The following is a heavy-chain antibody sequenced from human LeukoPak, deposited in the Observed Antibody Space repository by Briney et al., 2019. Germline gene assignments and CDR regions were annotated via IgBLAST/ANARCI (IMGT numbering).Heavy chain of an antibody. CDR2: ISYDGSNK. V-gene: IGHV3-30-3*01. CDR3: AKDGGSYYTRGRFDY. J-gene: IGHJ4*02. CDR1: GFTFSSYA. D-gene: IGHD1-26*01. Sequence: GGSLRLSCAASGFTFSSYAMHWVRQAPGKGLEWVAVISYDGSNKYYADSVKGRFTISRDNSKNTLYLQMNSLRAEDTAVYYCAKDGGSYYTRGRFDYWGQGTLVTVSS.